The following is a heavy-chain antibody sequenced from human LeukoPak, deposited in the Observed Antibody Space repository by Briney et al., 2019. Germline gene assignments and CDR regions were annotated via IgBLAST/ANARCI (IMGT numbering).Heavy chain of an antibody. D-gene: IGHD4-17*01. J-gene: IGHJ6*02. CDR1: GYTFTSYG. CDR2: ISAYKGNT. V-gene: IGHV1-18*01. Sequence: GASVKVSCKASGYTFTSYGISWVRQAPGQGLEWMGWISAYKGNTNYAQKLQGRVTMTTDTSTSTAYMELRSLRSDDTAVYYCARVVGDYFTNYYYYGMDVWGQGTTVTVSS. CDR3: ARVVGDYFTNYYYYGMDV.